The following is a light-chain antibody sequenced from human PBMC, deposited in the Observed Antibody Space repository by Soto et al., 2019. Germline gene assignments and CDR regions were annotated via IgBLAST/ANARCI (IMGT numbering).Light chain of an antibody. CDR1: QSLNNG. CDR2: DAS. J-gene: IGKJ5*01. Sequence: DIQMTQSTSTLSASVGDRVTITCRASQSLNNGLAWYQQKPGKAPNLLIYDASTLERGVPSRFSGTGSGTEFTLTISSLQPDDFATYYCQQYHRSSITFGQGTRLEI. CDR3: QQYHRSSIT. V-gene: IGKV1-5*01.